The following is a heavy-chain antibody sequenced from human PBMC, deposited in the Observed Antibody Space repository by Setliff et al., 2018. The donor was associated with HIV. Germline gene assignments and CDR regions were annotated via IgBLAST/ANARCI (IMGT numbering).Heavy chain of an antibody. V-gene: IGHV4-59*01. CDR3: SRVQMAYAAFDV. CDR1: GCSISTYY. D-gene: IGHD4-17*01. Sequence: SETLSRTCTVSGCSISTYYWSWIRQPPGKGLEWIGSIYFTGSSDNNPSLKSRVSLSVETSKHQVSLKLSSVTAADTAVYYCSRVQMAYAAFDVWGQGTMVTVSS. CDR2: IYFTGSS. J-gene: IGHJ3*01.